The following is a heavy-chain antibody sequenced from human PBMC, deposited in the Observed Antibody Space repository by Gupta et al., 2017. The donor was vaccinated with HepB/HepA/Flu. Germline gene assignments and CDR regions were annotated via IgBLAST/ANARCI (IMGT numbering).Heavy chain of an antibody. CDR3: AKDTSSTSKKHGAFDI. CDR2: ISWNSGSI. CDR1: GFTFDDYA. J-gene: IGHJ3*02. Sequence: EVQLVESGGGLVQPGRSLRLSCAASGFTFDDYAMHWVRQAPGKGLEWVSGISWNSGSIGYADSVKGRFTISRDNAKNSLYLQMNSLRAEDMALYYCAKDTSSTSKKHGAFDIWGQGTMVTVSS. V-gene: IGHV3-9*03. D-gene: IGHD2-2*01.